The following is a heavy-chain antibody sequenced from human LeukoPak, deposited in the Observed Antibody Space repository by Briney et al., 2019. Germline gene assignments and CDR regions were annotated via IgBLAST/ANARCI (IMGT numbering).Heavy chain of an antibody. CDR1: GGSISGYY. CDR2: IYYSGST. Sequence: SETLSLTCTVSGGSISGYYWSWIRQPPGKGLERIGYIYYSGSTNYNPSLKSRVTISVDTSKNQFSLKLSSVTAADTAVYYCARERSDAFDIWGQGTMVTVSS. J-gene: IGHJ3*02. CDR3: ARERSDAFDI. V-gene: IGHV4-59*01.